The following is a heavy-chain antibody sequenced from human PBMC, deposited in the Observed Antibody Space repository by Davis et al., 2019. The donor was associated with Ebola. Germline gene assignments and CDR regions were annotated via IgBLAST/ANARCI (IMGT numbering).Heavy chain of an antibody. CDR2: ISYDGSNK. CDR3: ARDSDDYSFDY. J-gene: IGHJ4*02. CDR1: GFTFSSYA. D-gene: IGHD4-11*01. Sequence: GGSLRLSCAASGFTFSSYAMHWVRQAPGKGLEWVAVISYDGSNKYFAASVKGRFTISRDNSKNTLYLQMNSLRPEDTAVYYCARDSDDYSFDYWGQGTLVTVSS. V-gene: IGHV3-30*04.